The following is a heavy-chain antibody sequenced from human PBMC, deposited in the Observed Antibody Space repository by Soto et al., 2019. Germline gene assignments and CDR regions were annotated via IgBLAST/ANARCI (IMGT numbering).Heavy chain of an antibody. Sequence: QVPLVESGGGVVQPGRSLRLSCAASGFTFSSYGMHWVRQAPGKGLEWVAVISYDGSNKYYADSVKGRFTISRDNSKDTLYLQMNSLRAEGTAVYYCAKEGGDADDNWFDPWGQGTLVTVSS. CDR2: ISYDGSNK. CDR1: GFTFSSYG. D-gene: IGHD3-16*01. V-gene: IGHV3-30*18. CDR3: AKEGGDADDNWFDP. J-gene: IGHJ5*02.